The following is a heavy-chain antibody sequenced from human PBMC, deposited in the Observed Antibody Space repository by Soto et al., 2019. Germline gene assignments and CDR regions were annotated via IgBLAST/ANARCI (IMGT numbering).Heavy chain of an antibody. V-gene: IGHV3-23*01. D-gene: IGHD6-19*01. Sequence: GGSVRLSCAASGFTFSSYAMSWVRQAPGKGLEWVSAISGSGGSTYYADSVKGRFTISRDNSKNTLYLQMNSLRAEDTAVYYCAKVQPQQWLVGGDYYYYYGMDVWGQGTTVTVSS. CDR2: ISGSGGST. CDR1: GFTFSSYA. J-gene: IGHJ6*02. CDR3: AKVQPQQWLVGGDYYYYYGMDV.